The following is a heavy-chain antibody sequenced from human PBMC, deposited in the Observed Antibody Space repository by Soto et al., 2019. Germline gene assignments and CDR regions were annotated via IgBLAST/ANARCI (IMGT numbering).Heavy chain of an antibody. Sequence: SETLSLTCTVSGGSISSGDYYWSWIRQPPGKGLEWIGYIYYSGSTYYNPSLKSRVTISVDTSKNQFSLKLSSVTAADTAVYYCARGRGRGSGSYYYYGMDVWGQGTTVTVSS. V-gene: IGHV4-30-4*01. J-gene: IGHJ6*02. D-gene: IGHD3-10*01. CDR3: ARGRGRGSGSYYYYGMDV. CDR1: GGSISSGDYY. CDR2: IYYSGST.